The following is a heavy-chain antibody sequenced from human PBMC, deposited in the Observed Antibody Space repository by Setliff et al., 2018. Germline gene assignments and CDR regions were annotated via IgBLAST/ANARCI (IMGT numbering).Heavy chain of an antibody. D-gene: IGHD6-13*01. CDR1: GYTFTGYY. Sequence: GASVKVSCKASGYTFTGYYMHWVRQAPGQGLEWMGWINPNSGGTNYAQKFQGWVTMTRDTSISTAYMELSRLRSDDTAVYYCARLRIALWRDDAFDIWGQGTMVTVSS. V-gene: IGHV1-2*04. CDR2: INPNSGGT. CDR3: ARLRIALWRDDAFDI. J-gene: IGHJ3*02.